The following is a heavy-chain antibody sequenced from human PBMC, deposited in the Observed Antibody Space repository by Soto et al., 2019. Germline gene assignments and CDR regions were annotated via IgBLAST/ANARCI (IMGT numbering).Heavy chain of an antibody. Sequence: ASVKVSCKASGGTFSSYAISWVRQAPGQGLEWMGGIIPIFGTANYAQKFQGRVTITANESTSTAYMELSSLRSEDTAVYYCASGRPPTIWFGESLLGYYFDYWGQGTLVTVSS. D-gene: IGHD3-10*01. CDR1: GGTFSSYA. J-gene: IGHJ4*02. CDR2: IIPIFGTA. V-gene: IGHV1-69*13. CDR3: ASGRPPTIWFGESLLGYYFDY.